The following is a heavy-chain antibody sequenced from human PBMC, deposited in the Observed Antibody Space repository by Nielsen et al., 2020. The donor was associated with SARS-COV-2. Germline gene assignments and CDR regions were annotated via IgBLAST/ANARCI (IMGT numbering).Heavy chain of an antibody. CDR3: ARRNGDYFRWFDP. J-gene: IGHJ5*02. D-gene: IGHD4-17*01. V-gene: IGHV4-4*02. CDR1: GGSISSSNW. Sequence: SETLSLTCAVSGGSISSSNWWSWVRQPPGKGLEWIGEIYHSGSTNYNPSLKSRVTISVDKSKNQFSLKLSSVTAADTAVYYCARRNGDYFRWFDPWGQGTLVTVSS. CDR2: IYHSGST.